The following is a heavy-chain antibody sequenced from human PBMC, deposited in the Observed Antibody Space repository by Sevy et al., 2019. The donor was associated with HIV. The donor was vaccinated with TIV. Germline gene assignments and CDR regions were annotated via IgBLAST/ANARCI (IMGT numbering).Heavy chain of an antibody. D-gene: IGHD3-3*01. CDR2: ISSSGSTI. V-gene: IGHV3-48*03. J-gene: IGHJ6*02. CDR1: GFTFSSFE. Sequence: GGSLRLSCAASGFTFSSFEMTWVRQAPGKGLEWVSYISSSGSTIYYTNSLKGRFTISRDNAKNSLYLQMNSLRAEDTAVYYCAKRGGHYDLGMDVWGQGTTVTVSS. CDR3: AKRGGHYDLGMDV.